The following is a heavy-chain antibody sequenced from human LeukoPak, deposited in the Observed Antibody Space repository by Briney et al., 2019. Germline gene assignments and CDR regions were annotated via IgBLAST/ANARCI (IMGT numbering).Heavy chain of an antibody. CDR1: GFTFSSYG. CDR3: AKDVVLRYFDWSFDY. D-gene: IGHD3-9*01. J-gene: IGHJ4*02. V-gene: IGHV3-30*18. Sequence: GGSLRLSCAASGFTFSSYGMHWVRHAPGKGLEWVAVISYDGSNKYYADSVKGRFTISRDNSKNTLYLQMNSLRAEDTAVYYCAKDVVLRYFDWSFDYWGQGTLVTVYS. CDR2: ISYDGSNK.